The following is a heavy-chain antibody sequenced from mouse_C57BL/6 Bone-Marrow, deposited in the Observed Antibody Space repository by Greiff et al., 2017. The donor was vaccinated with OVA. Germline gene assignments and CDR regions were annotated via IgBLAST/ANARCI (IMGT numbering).Heavy chain of an antibody. J-gene: IGHJ2*01. CDR2: ISNLVYSI. CDR1: GFTFSDYG. Sequence: EVHLVESGGGLVQPGGSLKLSCAASGFTFSDYGMAWVRQAPRKGPEWVAFISNLVYSIYYADTVTGRFTISRENAKNTLYLEMSSLRSEDTAMYYCARLSTMVTTGYYFDYWGQGTTLTVSS. V-gene: IGHV5-15*01. D-gene: IGHD2-2*01. CDR3: ARLSTMVTTGYYFDY.